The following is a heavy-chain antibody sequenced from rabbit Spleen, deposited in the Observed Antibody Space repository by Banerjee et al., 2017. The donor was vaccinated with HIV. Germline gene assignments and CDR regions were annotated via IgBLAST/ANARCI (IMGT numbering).Heavy chain of an antibody. CDR1: GFSFSNSYW. V-gene: IGHV1S45*01. D-gene: IGHD6-1*01. CDR2: IYAGSSGNT. Sequence: QEQLVESGGGLVQPEGSLTLTCTVSGFSFSNSYWICWVRQAPGKGLEWIACIYAGSSGNTYYATWAKGRFTISKSSSTTVTLQMTSLTAADTATYFCAGGVGGYGWITRLDLWGPGTLVTVS. J-gene: IGHJ3*01. CDR3: AGGVGGYGWITRLDL.